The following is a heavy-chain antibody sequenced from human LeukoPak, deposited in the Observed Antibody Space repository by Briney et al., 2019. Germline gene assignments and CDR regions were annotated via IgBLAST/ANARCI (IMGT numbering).Heavy chain of an antibody. CDR1: GGSFSGYY. D-gene: IGHD3-3*01. CDR3: ARLERLFYYMDV. J-gene: IGHJ6*03. Sequence: SETLSLTCAVYGGSFSGYYWSCIRQPPGKGLEWVGEINHSGSTNYNPSLKSRVTISVDTSKNQFSLRMSSVTAADTAVYYCARLERLFYYMDVWGKGTTVTVSS. V-gene: IGHV4-34*01. CDR2: INHSGST.